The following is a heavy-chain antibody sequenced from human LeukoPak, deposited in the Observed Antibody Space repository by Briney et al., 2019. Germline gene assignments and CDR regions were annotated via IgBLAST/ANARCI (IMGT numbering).Heavy chain of an antibody. D-gene: IGHD5-18*01. V-gene: IGHV4-59*01. Sequence: SETLSLTCTFSGTSISSSYWSWIRQPPGRGLEWIAYIYYSGSTNYNPSLKSRVTISVDTSKNQFSLKLSSVTAADTAVYYCARGSRGYTYGWGQGTLVTVSS. CDR1: GTSISSSY. CDR3: ARGSRGYTYG. J-gene: IGHJ4*02. CDR2: IYYSGST.